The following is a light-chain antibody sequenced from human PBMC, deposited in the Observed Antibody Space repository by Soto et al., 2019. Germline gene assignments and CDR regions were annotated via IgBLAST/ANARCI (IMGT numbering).Light chain of an antibody. V-gene: IGKV3-20*01. CDR1: QSVSSSF. Sequence: EIVLTQSPGTLSLSPGERATLSCRASQSVSSSFLTCYQQKPGQAPRLLIYGASSRATGIPDRVSGSGSGTDFTLTISRLEPEDFAVYYCQQYGSSRLTFGGGTKVEIK. CDR2: GAS. CDR3: QQYGSSRLT. J-gene: IGKJ4*01.